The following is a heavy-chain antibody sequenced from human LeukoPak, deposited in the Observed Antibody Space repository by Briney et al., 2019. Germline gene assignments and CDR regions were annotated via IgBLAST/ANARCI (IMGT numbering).Heavy chain of an antibody. J-gene: IGHJ4*02. V-gene: IGHV4-34*01. Sequence: SETLSLTCAVYGGSFSGYYWSWIRQPPGKGLEWIGEINHSGSTNYNPSLKSRVTISVDTSKNQFSLKLSSVTAADTAVYYSQSTPKIPATDYGGDYWGQGTLVTVSS. CDR1: GGSFSGYY. CDR3: QSTPKIPATDYGGDY. CDR2: INHSGST. D-gene: IGHD4-23*01.